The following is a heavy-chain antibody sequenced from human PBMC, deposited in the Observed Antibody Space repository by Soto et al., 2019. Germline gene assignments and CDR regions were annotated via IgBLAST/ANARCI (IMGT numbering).Heavy chain of an antibody. CDR1: GGSISTSRSY. V-gene: IGHV4-39*01. CDR2: IFYSGST. D-gene: IGHD2-21*01. Sequence: QLQLLESGPGLVKASETLSVTCSVSGGSISTSRSYWAWIRQPPGKGLEWLANIFYSGSTFYNPSLASRVSVSVDTSKNEFSLKLRSVTAADTAVYYCARQPTTGDTDLWFDPWGQGTLVTVSS. J-gene: IGHJ5*02. CDR3: ARQPTTGDTDLWFDP.